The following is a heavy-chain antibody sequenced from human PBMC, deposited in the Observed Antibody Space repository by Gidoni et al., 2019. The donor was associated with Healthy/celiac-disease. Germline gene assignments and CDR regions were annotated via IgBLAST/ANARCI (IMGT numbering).Heavy chain of an antibody. Sequence: QLQLQESGPGLVKPSETLSLTCTVSGGSLSSRSYYWGWIRQPPGKGLEWSGSIYYSGSTDYNPSLKSRVTISVDTSKNQFSLKLSSVTAADTAVYYCARTPYVWGSYRYYFDYWGQGTLVTVSS. CDR3: ARTPYVWGSYRYYFDY. CDR1: GGSLSSRSYY. J-gene: IGHJ4*02. D-gene: IGHD3-16*02. CDR2: IYYSGST. V-gene: IGHV4-39*01.